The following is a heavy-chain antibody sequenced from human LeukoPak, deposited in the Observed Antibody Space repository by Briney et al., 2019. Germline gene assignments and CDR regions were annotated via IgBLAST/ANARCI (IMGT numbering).Heavy chain of an antibody. V-gene: IGHV3-11*01. D-gene: IGHD2-2*02. J-gene: IGHJ6*02. Sequence: PGGSLRLSCAASGFTFSDYYMSWIRQAPGKGLEWVSYISSSGSTIYYADSVKGRFTISRDNAKNSLYLQMNSLRAEDTAVYYCASFQGYCSSTSCYSYYGMDVWGQGTTVTVSS. CDR1: GFTFSDYY. CDR2: ISSSGSTI. CDR3: ASFQGYCSSTSCYSYYGMDV.